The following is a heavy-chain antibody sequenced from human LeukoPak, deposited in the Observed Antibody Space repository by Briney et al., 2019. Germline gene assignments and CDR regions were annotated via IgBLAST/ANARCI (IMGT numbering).Heavy chain of an antibody. V-gene: IGHV3-30*02. Sequence: PGGSLRLSCAASGFTFDDYAMHWVRQAPGKGLEWVAFIRYDGSNKYYADSVKGRFTISRDNAKNSLYLQMNSLRAEDTAVYYCARDPGMYGSSWYWIDYWGQGTLVTVSS. J-gene: IGHJ4*02. CDR1: GFTFDDYA. CDR3: ARDPGMYGSSWYWIDY. D-gene: IGHD6-13*01. CDR2: IRYDGSNK.